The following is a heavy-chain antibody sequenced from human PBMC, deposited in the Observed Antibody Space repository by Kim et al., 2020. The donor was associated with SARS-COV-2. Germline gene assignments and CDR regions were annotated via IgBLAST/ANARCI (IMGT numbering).Heavy chain of an antibody. J-gene: IGHJ4*02. V-gene: IGHV3-33*01. CDR1: GFTFSSYG. CDR2: IWYDGSNK. CDR3: ARDINGYYPDY. Sequence: GGSLRLSCIASGFTFSSYGMHWVRQAPGKGLEWVAIIWYDGSNKFYVDSVKGRFTISRDSSKNTVYLQMNSLRVEDTAVYFCARDINGYYPDYWGQGTLVTVSS. D-gene: IGHD3-22*01.